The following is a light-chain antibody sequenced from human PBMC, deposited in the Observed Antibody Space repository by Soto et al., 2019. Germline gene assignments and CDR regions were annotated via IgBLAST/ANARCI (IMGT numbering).Light chain of an antibody. CDR2: GAS. V-gene: IGKV3-15*01. J-gene: IGKJ4*01. CDR1: QSVSSN. CDR3: QQYRNSQLT. Sequence: EIVMTQSPATLSVSPGERATLSCRASQSVSSNLAWYQQKPGQAPRLLIYGASTRATGIPARFSGSGSGTDFTLTISSLEPEDLAVYFCQQYRNSQLTFGGGTKVDIK.